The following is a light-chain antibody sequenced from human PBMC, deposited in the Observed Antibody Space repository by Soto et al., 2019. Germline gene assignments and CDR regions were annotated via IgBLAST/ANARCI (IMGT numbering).Light chain of an antibody. Sequence: ETVLTQSPGTLSLSPGEIATLFVRASQSISNKFLAWYQQIPGQAPSLIIFGASSRPTGLPDRFSGSGAGTEFTLNIHRLEPEDFGVYYCQQYRRSHPSWTCGQGTKGESK. J-gene: IGKJ1*01. CDR2: GAS. CDR3: QQYRRSHPSWT. V-gene: IGKV3-20*01. CDR1: QSISNKF.